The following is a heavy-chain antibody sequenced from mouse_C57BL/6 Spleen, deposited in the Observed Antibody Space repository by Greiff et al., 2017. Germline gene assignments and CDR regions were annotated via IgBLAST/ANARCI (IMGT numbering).Heavy chain of an antibody. Sequence: EVKLVESGGGLVKPGGSLKLSCAASGFTFSSYAMSWVRQTPEKRLEWVATISDGGSYTYYPDNVKGRFTISRDNAKNNLYLQMSHLMSEDTAMYYCARDKGTVVAPYFDVWGTGTTVTVSS. CDR2: ISDGGSYT. J-gene: IGHJ1*03. D-gene: IGHD1-1*01. CDR1: GFTFSSYA. V-gene: IGHV5-4*01. CDR3: ARDKGTVVAPYFDV.